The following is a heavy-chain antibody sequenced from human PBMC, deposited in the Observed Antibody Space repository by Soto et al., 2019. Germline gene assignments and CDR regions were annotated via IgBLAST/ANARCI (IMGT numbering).Heavy chain of an antibody. CDR1: GYTFTSYG. J-gene: IGHJ5*02. Sequence: QVQLVQSGAEVKKPGASVKVSCKASGYTFTSYGISWVRQAPGQGLEWMGWISAYNGNTNHAPKLQGRVTMTTDTSTSTAYMELRSLTSDDTAVYYCAREAVTTLDGGYWFDPWGQGTLVTVSS. D-gene: IGHD4-17*01. V-gene: IGHV1-18*01. CDR3: AREAVTTLDGGYWFDP. CDR2: ISAYNGNT.